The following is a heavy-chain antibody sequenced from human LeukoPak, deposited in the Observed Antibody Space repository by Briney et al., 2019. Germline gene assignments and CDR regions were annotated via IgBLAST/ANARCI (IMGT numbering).Heavy chain of an antibody. CDR1: GFSFRNYA. Sequence: GGSLRLSCAASGFSFRNYAMTWVRQAPGKELHWVSAISGSGGNTYYADSVKDRFTISRDNPKNTLYLQMNSLRAEDTAVYYCANAYYYDSSDYYYVIDDYWGQGTLVTVSS. D-gene: IGHD3-22*01. CDR3: ANAYYYDSSDYYYVIDDY. CDR2: ISGSGGNT. J-gene: IGHJ4*02. V-gene: IGHV3-23*01.